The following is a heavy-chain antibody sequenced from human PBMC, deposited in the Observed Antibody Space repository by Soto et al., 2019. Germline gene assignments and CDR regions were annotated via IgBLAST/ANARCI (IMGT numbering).Heavy chain of an antibody. Sequence: ITLKESGPALVKPTQTLTLTCTFSGFSLSTSGVGVGWIRQPPGKALEWLALIYWDDDKRYSPSLKSRLTITKDTSKNQEVLTMTNMNPVDTATYYCAHSYSCSGISCYSNISWLDPWGQATLVTVSS. V-gene: IGHV2-5*02. CDR2: IYWDDDK. CDR1: GFSLSTSGVG. D-gene: IGHD2-15*01. CDR3: AHSYSCSGISCYSNISWLDP. J-gene: IGHJ5*02.